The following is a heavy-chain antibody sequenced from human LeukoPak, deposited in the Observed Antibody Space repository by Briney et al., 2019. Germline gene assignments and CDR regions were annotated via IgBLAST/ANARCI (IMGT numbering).Heavy chain of an antibody. CDR2: ISGGGRTT. CDR3: AKNVVVKRYIDF. V-gene: IGHV3-23*01. Sequence: GGSLRLSCAASGFTFSNHAMSRVRQAPGKGLQWVAVISGGGRTTEYEDFVKGRFTISRDNSKNTLSLQMNSLTVEDTAIYFCAKNVVVKRYIDFWGQGTLVTVSS. D-gene: IGHD2-15*01. CDR1: GFTFSNHA. J-gene: IGHJ4*02.